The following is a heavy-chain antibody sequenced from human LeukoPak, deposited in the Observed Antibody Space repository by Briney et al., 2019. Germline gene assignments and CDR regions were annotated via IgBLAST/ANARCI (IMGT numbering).Heavy chain of an antibody. V-gene: IGHV3-30*18. CDR3: AKSTTATQRGYFDY. D-gene: IGHD4-17*01. CDR2: ISYDGSNK. CDR1: GFTFSSYG. Sequence: TGGSLRLSCAASGFTFSSYGMHWVRQAPAKGLEWVAIISYDGSNKYYADSVKGRFTISRDNSKNTLYLQMNSLRAEDTAVYYCAKSTTATQRGYFDYWGQGTLVTVSS. J-gene: IGHJ4*02.